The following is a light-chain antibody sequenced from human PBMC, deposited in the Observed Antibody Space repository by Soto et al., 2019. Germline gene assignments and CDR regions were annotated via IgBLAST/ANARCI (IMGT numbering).Light chain of an antibody. CDR2: KAS. J-gene: IGKJ1*01. CDR3: QQYHNYPRT. V-gene: IGKV1-5*03. Sequence: DIQMTQSPSTLSASVGDRVTIACRASQSIDTWLAWYQQKPGNAPKLLIYKASNLESGVPSRFSGSGSGTEFSLTIRDPQPDDFASYYCQQYHNYPRTFGQGTKVDIK. CDR1: QSIDTW.